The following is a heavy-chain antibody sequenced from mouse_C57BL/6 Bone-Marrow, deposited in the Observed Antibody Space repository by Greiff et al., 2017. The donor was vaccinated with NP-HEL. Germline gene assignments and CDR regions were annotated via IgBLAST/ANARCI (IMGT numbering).Heavy chain of an antibody. Sequence: EVQRVESGPGLVKPSQSLSLTCSVTGYSITSGYYWNWIRQFPGNKLEWMGYISYDGSNNYNPSLKNRISITRDTSKNQFFLKLNSVTTEDTATYYCARYDYDGGAMDYWGQGTSVTVSS. D-gene: IGHD2-4*01. CDR2: ISYDGSN. V-gene: IGHV3-6*01. CDR1: GYSITSGYY. CDR3: ARYDYDGGAMDY. J-gene: IGHJ4*01.